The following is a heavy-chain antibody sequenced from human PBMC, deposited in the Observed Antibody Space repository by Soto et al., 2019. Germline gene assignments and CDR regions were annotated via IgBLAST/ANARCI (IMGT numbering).Heavy chain of an antibody. CDR2: IYYSGST. D-gene: IGHD3-3*02. V-gene: IGHV4-59*01. CDR1: GGSISSYY. CDR3: ARGDHFWSGYPKAYYFDY. Sequence: SETLSLTCTVSGGSISSYYWSWIRQPPGKGLEWIGYIYYSGSTNYNPSLKSRVTISVDTSKNQFSLKLSSVTAADTAVYYCARGDHFWSGYPKAYYFDYWGQGTLVTVSS. J-gene: IGHJ4*02.